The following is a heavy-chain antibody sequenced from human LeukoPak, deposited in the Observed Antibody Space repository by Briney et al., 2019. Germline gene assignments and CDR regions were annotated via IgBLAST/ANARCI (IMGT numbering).Heavy chain of an antibody. Sequence: PGGSLRLSCVVSGFNFHSFPMNWVRQAPGKGLEWVANIKQDGSEKYYVDSVKGRFTISRDNAKNSLYLQMNSLRAEDTAVYYCARVGGSGSYYKVPDIGYYYYYMDVWGKGTTVTVSS. D-gene: IGHD3-10*01. CDR3: ARVGGSGSYYKVPDIGYYYYYMDV. V-gene: IGHV3-7*01. CDR2: IKQDGSEK. CDR1: GFNFHSFP. J-gene: IGHJ6*03.